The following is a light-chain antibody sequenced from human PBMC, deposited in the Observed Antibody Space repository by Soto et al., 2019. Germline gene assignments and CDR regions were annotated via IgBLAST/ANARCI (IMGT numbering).Light chain of an antibody. CDR3: QQYGSSPT. CDR1: QSVGSY. J-gene: IGKJ1*01. V-gene: IGKV3-20*01. CDR2: DAS. Sequence: IVLTQSPGTLSLSPWERATLSCRASQSVGSYLGWYQQKPGQAPRLLIYDASNRATGIPDRFSGSGSGTDFTLTIRRLEPEDFAVYYCQQYGSSPTFGQGTKVDIK.